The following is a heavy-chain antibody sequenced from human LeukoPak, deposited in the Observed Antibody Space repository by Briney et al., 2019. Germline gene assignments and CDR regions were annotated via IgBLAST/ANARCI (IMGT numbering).Heavy chain of an antibody. J-gene: IGHJ5*02. Sequence: SETLSLTCTVSGGSISGYSWTWIRQPPGQGLEWIGYFHNSRTTSYNPSLTGRVIISVDTAMDQISLKLSSVTAADTAVYYCARGHLGLSPWGQGTLVTVSS. D-gene: IGHD3-10*01. V-gene: IGHV4-59*01. CDR1: GGSISGYS. CDR2: FHNSRTT. CDR3: ARGHLGLSP.